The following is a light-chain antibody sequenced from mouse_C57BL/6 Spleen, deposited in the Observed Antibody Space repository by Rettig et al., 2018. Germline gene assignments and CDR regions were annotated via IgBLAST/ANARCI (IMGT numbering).Light chain of an antibody. CDR2: YAS. CDR3: QNGDSFPYT. Sequence: DIVMTQSPATLSVTPGDRVSLSCRASQSISDYLHWYQQKSHESPRLLIKYASPSISGIPSRFSGSGSGSDCTLMINSVEPEDVGVYYCQNGDSFPYTFGGGTKLEIK. J-gene: IGKJ2*01. V-gene: IGKV5-39*01. CDR1: QSISDY.